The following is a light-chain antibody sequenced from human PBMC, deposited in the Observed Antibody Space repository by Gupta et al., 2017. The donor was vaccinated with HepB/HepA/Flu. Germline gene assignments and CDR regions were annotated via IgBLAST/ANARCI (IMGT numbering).Light chain of an antibody. CDR1: QCVSNKY. Sequence: EIVLTQSPGTLSLSPGEGATLSCRATQCVSNKYLAWYQQKPGQAPRLLIYGASSRAAGIPDRFSGSGSGTDFTLTISRLESEDFAVYYCQQYGSSPWTFGQGTKVEIK. CDR2: GAS. J-gene: IGKJ1*01. V-gene: IGKV3-20*01. CDR3: QQYGSSPWT.